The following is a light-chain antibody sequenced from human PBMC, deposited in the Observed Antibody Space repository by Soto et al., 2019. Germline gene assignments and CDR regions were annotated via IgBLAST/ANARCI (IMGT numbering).Light chain of an antibody. CDR3: QQYNDWPPNFT. CDR2: DAS. V-gene: IGKV3-15*01. J-gene: IGKJ4*01. Sequence: EIVMTQSPATLSVSPGERATLSCRASQSVSRNLAWYQQKPGQAPRLLIYDASTRATSIPARFSGSGSGTEFTLTISSLQSEDFAVYYCQQYNDWPPNFTFGGGTKVEIK. CDR1: QSVSRN.